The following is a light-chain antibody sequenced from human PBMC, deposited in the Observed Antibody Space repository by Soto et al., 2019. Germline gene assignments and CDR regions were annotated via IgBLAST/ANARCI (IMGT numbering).Light chain of an antibody. CDR1: SSNIGSKP. CDR2: NTN. CDR3: AAWDDSLNGLV. Sequence: QSVLTQPLSASGTPGQRVTISCSGSSSNIGSKPVNWYQQLPGAAPKLLIHNTNQRPSGVPDRFSGSKSGTSASLAISGLQSDDEAHYYCAAWDDSLNGLVFGGGTKVTVL. J-gene: IGLJ2*01. V-gene: IGLV1-44*01.